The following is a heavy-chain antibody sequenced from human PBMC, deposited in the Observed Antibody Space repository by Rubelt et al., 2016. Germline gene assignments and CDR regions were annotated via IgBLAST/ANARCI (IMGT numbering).Heavy chain of an antibody. Sequence: QVQLQQWGAGLLKPSEPLSLTCAVYGGSFSGYYWSWIRQPPGKGLEWIGEINHSGSTNYNPSLKSGVTISVDTSKNQFSLKLSSVTAADTAVYYCARGETAMVLRGWFDPWGQGIQVSVSS. D-gene: IGHD5-18*01. CDR3: ARGETAMVLRGWFDP. CDR1: GGSFSGYY. J-gene: IGHJ5*02. CDR2: INHSGST. V-gene: IGHV4-34*01.